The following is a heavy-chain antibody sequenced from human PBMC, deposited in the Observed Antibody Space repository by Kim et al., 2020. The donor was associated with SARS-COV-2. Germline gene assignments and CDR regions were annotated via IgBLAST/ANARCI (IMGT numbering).Heavy chain of an antibody. Sequence: GGSLRLSCAASGFTFSDYYMSWIRQAPGKVLDWVSYISSSGSTIYYADSVKGRFTISRDNAKNSLYLQMNSLRAEDTAGYYCATLTRYYDSSGYYGGYWGQGTLVTVSS. CDR3: ATLTRYYDSSGYYGGY. J-gene: IGHJ4*02. V-gene: IGHV3-11*01. CDR2: ISSSGSTI. D-gene: IGHD3-22*01. CDR1: GFTFSDYY.